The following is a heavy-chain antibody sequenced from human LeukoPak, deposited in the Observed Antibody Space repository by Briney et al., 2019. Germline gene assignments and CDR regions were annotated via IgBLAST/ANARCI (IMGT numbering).Heavy chain of an antibody. Sequence: GGSLRLSWAAAGFTFSTYWMSWVRQAPGKGLEWVANIKQDGGEEYYVDSVKGQFTISRDNAKNSLYLQMNSLRAEDTAVYYCAREWHATFDYWGQGSLVTVSS. CDR3: AREWHATFDY. V-gene: IGHV3-7*01. CDR1: GFTFSTYW. D-gene: IGHD1-26*01. J-gene: IGHJ4*02. CDR2: IKQDGGEE.